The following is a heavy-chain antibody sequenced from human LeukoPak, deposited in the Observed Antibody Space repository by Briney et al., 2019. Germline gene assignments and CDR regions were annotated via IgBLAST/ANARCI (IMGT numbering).Heavy chain of an antibody. Sequence: SETLSLTCTVSGGSISSSSYYWGWIGQPPGKGLEWIGSIYYSGSTYYNPSLKSRVTISVDTSKNQFSLKLSSVTAADTAVYYCARARTSISDAFDIWGQGAMVTVSS. CDR1: GGSISSSSYY. D-gene: IGHD3-3*02. CDR2: IYYSGST. J-gene: IGHJ3*02. CDR3: ARARTSISDAFDI. V-gene: IGHV4-39*07.